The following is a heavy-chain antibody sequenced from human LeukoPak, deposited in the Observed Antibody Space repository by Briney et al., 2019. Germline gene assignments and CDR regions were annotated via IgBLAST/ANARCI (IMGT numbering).Heavy chain of an antibody. J-gene: IGHJ4*02. CDR1: GLTFKNAW. D-gene: IGHD6-19*01. CDR3: TTDPRPPIAVAGPYYFDS. V-gene: IGHV3-15*01. Sequence: GGSLRLSCAASGLTFKNAWMSWVRQAPGKGLEWVGRIKSKTDGGTTDYAAPVKGRFTISRDDSKNTLYLQMNSLKTEDIALYYCTTDPRPPIAVAGPYYFDSWGQGTLVTVSS. CDR2: IKSKTDGGTT.